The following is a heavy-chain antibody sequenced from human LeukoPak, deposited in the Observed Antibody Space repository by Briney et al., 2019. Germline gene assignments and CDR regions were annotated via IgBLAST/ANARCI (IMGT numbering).Heavy chain of an antibody. CDR2: IRYDGSNK. V-gene: IGHV3-30*02. J-gene: IGHJ4*02. CDR1: GFTFSSYG. Sequence: PGGSLRLSCAASGFTFSSYGMHWVRQAPGKGLEWVAFIRYDGSNKYYADSVKGRFTISRDNSKNTLYLQMNSLRAEDTAVYYCAKGVRYNWNYDYFDYWGQGTLVTVSS. D-gene: IGHD1-7*01. CDR3: AKGVRYNWNYDYFDY.